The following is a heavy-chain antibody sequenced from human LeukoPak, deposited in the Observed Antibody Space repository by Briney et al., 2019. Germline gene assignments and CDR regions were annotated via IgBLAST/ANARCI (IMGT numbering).Heavy chain of an antibody. D-gene: IGHD6-13*01. CDR2: ISGSGGST. V-gene: IGHV3-23*01. J-gene: IGHJ6*03. Sequence: GGSLRLSCAASAFSLNAYNMIWVRQAPGKGLEWVSAISGSGGSTYYADSVKGRFTISRDNSKNTLYLQMNSLRAEDTAVYYCARGQKYSSSWPPYYYYYMDVWGKGTTVTVSS. CDR3: ARGQKYSSSWPPYYYYYMDV. CDR1: AFSLNAYN.